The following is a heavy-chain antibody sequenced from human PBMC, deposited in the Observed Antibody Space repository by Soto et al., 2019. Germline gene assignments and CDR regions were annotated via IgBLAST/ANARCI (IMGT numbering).Heavy chain of an antibody. CDR1: GYHFSRYY. V-gene: IGHV1-46*03. CDR3: SRDRCSSTSCYPDY. J-gene: IGHJ4*02. D-gene: IGHD2-2*01. Sequence: QVQLVQSGAEVRKQGASVKVSCKTSGYHFSRYYIHWVRQAPGKGLEWMGIINPTGGRATYAPKFQGRVTMTSDTSTTTVYLEVTGLKSEDTAIYSCSRDRCSSTSCYPDYWGQGTLVTVSS. CDR2: INPTGGRA.